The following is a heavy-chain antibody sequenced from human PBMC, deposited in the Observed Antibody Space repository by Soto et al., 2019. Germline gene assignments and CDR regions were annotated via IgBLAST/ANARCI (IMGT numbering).Heavy chain of an antibody. J-gene: IGHJ4*02. Sequence: SETLSLTCTVSGGSISSGDYYWSWIRQPPGKGLEWIGYIYYSGSTYYNPSLKSRVTISVDTSKNQFSLKLSSVTAADTAVYYCAREEIGSGSYYSTDYWGQGTLVTVSS. CDR2: IYYSGST. V-gene: IGHV4-30-4*01. CDR1: GGSISSGDYY. CDR3: AREEIGSGSYYSTDY. D-gene: IGHD3-10*01.